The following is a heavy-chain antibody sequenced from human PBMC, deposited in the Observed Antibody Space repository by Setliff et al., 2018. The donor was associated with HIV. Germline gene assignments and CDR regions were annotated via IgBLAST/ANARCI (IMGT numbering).Heavy chain of an antibody. CDR1: GGTFSSYA. CDR3: ARLVGTIDAFDI. J-gene: IGHJ3*02. D-gene: IGHD5-12*01. CDR2: IIPIFGTA. V-gene: IGHV1-69*05. Sequence: ASVKVSCKASGGTFSSYAISWVRQAPGQGLEWMGGIIPIFGTANYAQKFQGRVTITTDESTSTAYMELSSLRSEDTALYHCARLVGTIDAFDIWGQGTMVTVSS.